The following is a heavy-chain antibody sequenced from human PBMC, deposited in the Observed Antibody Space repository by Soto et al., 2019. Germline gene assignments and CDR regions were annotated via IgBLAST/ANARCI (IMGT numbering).Heavy chain of an antibody. Sequence: GESLKISCKGSGYSFTIYWISWVRQMPGKGLEWMGRIDPSDSYTNYSPSFQGHVTISADKSISTAYLQWSSLKASDTAMYYCARRVIAVAGKDYGMDVWGQGTTVTVSS. CDR3: ARRVIAVAGKDYGMDV. CDR2: IDPSDSYT. CDR1: GYSFTIYW. V-gene: IGHV5-10-1*01. D-gene: IGHD6-19*01. J-gene: IGHJ6*02.